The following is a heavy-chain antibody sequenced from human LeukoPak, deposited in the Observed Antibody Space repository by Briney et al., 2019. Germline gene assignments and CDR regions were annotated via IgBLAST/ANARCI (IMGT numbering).Heavy chain of an antibody. J-gene: IGHJ6*02. CDR1: GYTFTSYG. CDR3: ARGKCGGSCYFRRSNYYYGMDV. CDR2: ISAYNGNT. V-gene: IGHV1-18*01. D-gene: IGHD2-15*01. Sequence: ASVKVSCKASGYTFTSYGISWVRQAPGQGLEWMGWISAYNGNTNYAQKLQGRVTMTTDTSTSTAYMELRSLRSDDTAVYYCARGKCGGSCYFRRSNYYYGMDVWGQGTTVTVSS.